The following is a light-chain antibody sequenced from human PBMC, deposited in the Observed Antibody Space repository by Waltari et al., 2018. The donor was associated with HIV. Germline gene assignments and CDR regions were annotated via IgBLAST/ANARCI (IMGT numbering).Light chain of an antibody. V-gene: IGLV2-8*01. CDR1: SSDIVVYIY. Sequence: HSTLTQPPSASGSPGQSVTIPCPGTSSDIVVYIYVASYQPPPGKAPKLIMTEVTKRPSGVPDRFSGSKSGNTASLTVSGLQADDEALYYCSSFAPTNKFYVLFGGGTTLTVL. J-gene: IGLJ2*01. CDR3: SSFAPTNKFYVL. CDR2: EVT.